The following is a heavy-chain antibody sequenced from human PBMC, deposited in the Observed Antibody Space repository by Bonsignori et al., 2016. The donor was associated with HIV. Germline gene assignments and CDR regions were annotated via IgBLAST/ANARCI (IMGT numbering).Heavy chain of an antibody. D-gene: IGHD5-24*01. V-gene: IGHV4-38-2*01. CDR3: ARGDGDSFDY. CDR1: GYSISSGYY. J-gene: IGHJ4*02. CDR2: IYQSGTT. Sequence: SETLSLTCAVSGYSISSGYYWGWIRQPPGKGLEWIGSIYQSGTTYYNPSLKSRVIISLDTSKNQFSLKLSSVTAADTAVCYCARGDGDSFDYWGQGTLVTVSS.